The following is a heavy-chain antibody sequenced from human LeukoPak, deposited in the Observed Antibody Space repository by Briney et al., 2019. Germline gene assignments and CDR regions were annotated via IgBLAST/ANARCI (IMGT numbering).Heavy chain of an antibody. CDR1: GFTFSSNG. J-gene: IGHJ6*03. V-gene: IGHV3-23*01. CDR2: ISGGGGST. D-gene: IGHD4-17*01. Sequence: PGGSLRLSCAASGFTFSSNGMRWVRQAPGEGREWVSAISGGGGSTYYAESVKGRFTISRDNSKNTLYMQMNSLRAEDTAVYYCAKETTVKYYFYYMDVWGKGTTVTISS. CDR3: AKETTVKYYFYYMDV.